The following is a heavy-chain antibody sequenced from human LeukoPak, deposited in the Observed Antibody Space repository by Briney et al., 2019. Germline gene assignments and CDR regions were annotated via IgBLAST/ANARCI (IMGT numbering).Heavy chain of an antibody. V-gene: IGHV3-33*01. Sequence: GGSLRLSCAASGFTFSSYGMHWVRQAPGKGLEWVAVIWYDRSNKYYADSVKGRFTISRDNSKNTLYLQMNSLRAEDTAVYYCARESVVYYDILTGYSPLDYWGQGTLVTVSS. CDR1: GFTFSSYG. CDR3: ARESVVYYDILTGYSPLDY. CDR2: IWYDRSNK. J-gene: IGHJ4*02. D-gene: IGHD3-9*01.